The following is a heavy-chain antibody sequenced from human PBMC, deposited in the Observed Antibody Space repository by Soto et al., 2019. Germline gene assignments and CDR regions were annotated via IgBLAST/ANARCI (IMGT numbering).Heavy chain of an antibody. Sequence: QVQQHQWGAGLLKPSETLSLTCAVDDGYFSTYYWNWIRQSPGKGLEWIGKINYSGSNNYNPSLKSRVTISIDMSKNQVSLKLTSVTAADTAVYFCARGGSSDWQVAFAIWGQGTTVTVSS. CDR1: DGYFSTYY. CDR2: INYSGSN. V-gene: IGHV4-34*01. J-gene: IGHJ3*02. CDR3: ARGGSSDWQVAFAI. D-gene: IGHD6-19*01.